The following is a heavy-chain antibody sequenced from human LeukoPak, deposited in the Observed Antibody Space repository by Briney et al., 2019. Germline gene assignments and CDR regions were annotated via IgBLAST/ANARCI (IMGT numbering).Heavy chain of an antibody. CDR3: ARVVIYCSSTSCFYMDV. D-gene: IGHD2-2*01. Sequence: SETLSLTCTVPGGSISDNYWSWIRQPPGKGLEWIGYIYYSGSTNYNPSLKGRVTISVDTSKNQFPLKLSSVTAADTAVYYCARVVIYCSSTSCFYMDVWGKGTTVTVSS. CDR1: GGSISDNY. V-gene: IGHV4-59*01. J-gene: IGHJ6*03. CDR2: IYYSGST.